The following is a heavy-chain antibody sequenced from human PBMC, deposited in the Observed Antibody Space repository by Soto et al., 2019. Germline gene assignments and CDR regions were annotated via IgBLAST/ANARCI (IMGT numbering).Heavy chain of an antibody. Sequence: GGSLRLSCTASGFTFGDYAMSWFRQAPGKGLEWVGFIRSKAYGGTTEYAASVKGRFTISRDDSKSIAYLQMNSLKTEDTAVYYCTRGLVVVVAAIPYYFDYWGQGTLVTVSS. CDR3: TRGLVVVVAAIPYYFDY. CDR1: GFTFGDYA. J-gene: IGHJ4*02. D-gene: IGHD2-15*01. CDR2: IRSKAYGGTT. V-gene: IGHV3-49*03.